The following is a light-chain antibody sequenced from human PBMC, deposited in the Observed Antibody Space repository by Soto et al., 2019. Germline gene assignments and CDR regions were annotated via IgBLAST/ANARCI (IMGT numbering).Light chain of an antibody. J-gene: IGKJ5*01. Sequence: IQLTQSPSSLSASLGDRVTITCRASQGISSYLAWYQQKPGKAPKLLIYAASTSQGGVPSRFSGSGSGTDFTLTINSLQPEDLATYYCQQLNSYPITFGQGTRLEIK. CDR2: AAS. CDR1: QGISSY. CDR3: QQLNSYPIT. V-gene: IGKV1-9*01.